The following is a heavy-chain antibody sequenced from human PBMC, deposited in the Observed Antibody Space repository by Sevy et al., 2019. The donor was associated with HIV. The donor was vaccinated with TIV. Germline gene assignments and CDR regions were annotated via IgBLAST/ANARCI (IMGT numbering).Heavy chain of an antibody. CDR2: ISFDGRNK. J-gene: IGHJ4*02. V-gene: IGHV3-30*04. D-gene: IGHD2-8*01. CDR1: GFTFSNYA. CDR3: ARDHCTDGACFRSGYFDY. Sequence: GGSLRLSCAASGFTFSNYALTWVRQAPGKGLEWVAIISFDGRNKRLAESVKGRFTISRDDSKNTVYLQMTSLRPEDTAVYYCARDHCTDGACFRSGYFDYWGQGTLVTVSS.